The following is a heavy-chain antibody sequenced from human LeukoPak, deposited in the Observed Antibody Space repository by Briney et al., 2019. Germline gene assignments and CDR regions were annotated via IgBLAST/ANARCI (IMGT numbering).Heavy chain of an antibody. CDR2: THQDGSEK. CDR3: ATYKWIHLWSTPFDY. CDR1: GFTFSDYW. D-gene: IGHD5-18*01. V-gene: IGHV3-7*01. Sequence: GGSLRLSCEASGFTFSDYWMSWVRQAPGKGLEWVANTHQDGSEKNYVDSVKGRFTISRDNAKKSLYLQMNSLRAEDTAVYYCATYKWIHLWSTPFDYWGQGTLVTVSS. J-gene: IGHJ4*02.